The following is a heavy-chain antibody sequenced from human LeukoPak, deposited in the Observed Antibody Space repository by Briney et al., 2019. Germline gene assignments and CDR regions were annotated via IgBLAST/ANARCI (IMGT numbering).Heavy chain of an antibody. J-gene: IGHJ6*02. Sequence: SETLSLTCTVSGGSISSYYWSWIRQPPGKGLEWIGYMYYSGSTNYNPSLKSRVTRSVDTSKNQFSLKLSSVTAADTAVYYCARHLGYGGNPHAYYYYGMDVWGQGTTVTVSS. V-gene: IGHV4-59*08. CDR2: MYYSGST. D-gene: IGHD4-23*01. CDR1: GGSISSYY. CDR3: ARHLGYGGNPHAYYYYGMDV.